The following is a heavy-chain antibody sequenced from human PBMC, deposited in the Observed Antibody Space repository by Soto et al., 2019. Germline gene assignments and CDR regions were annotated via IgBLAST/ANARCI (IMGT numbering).Heavy chain of an antibody. CDR1: GGTFSSYA. V-gene: IGHV1-69*12. CDR3: ARGQTGGGWGSYFDY. Sequence: QVQLVQSGAEVKKPGSSVKVSCKASGGTFSSYAIDWVRQAPGQGLEWMGGIIPIFGTADYAQKFQGRVTLTADESTSIAYIDLSSLRSEDTAVYYCARGQTGGGWGSYFDYWGQGTLVTVSS. CDR2: IIPIFGTA. D-gene: IGHD3-16*01. J-gene: IGHJ4*02.